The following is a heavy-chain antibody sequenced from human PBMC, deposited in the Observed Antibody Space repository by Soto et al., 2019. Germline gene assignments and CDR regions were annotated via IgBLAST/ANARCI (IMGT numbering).Heavy chain of an antibody. CDR1: GGSISSYY. J-gene: IGHJ6*02. CDR2: IYYSGST. CDR3: ARAHSSGSTGYYYGMDV. D-gene: IGHD6-19*01. Sequence: SETLSLTCTVSGGSISSYYWSWIRQPPGKGLEWIGYIYYSGSTNYNPSLKSRVTISVDTSKNQFSLKLSPVTAADTAVYYCARAHSSGSTGYYYGMDVWGQGTTVTVSS. V-gene: IGHV4-59*01.